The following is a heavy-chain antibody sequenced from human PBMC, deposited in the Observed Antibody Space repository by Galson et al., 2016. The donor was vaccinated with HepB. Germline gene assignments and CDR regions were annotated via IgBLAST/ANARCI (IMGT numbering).Heavy chain of an antibody. D-gene: IGHD6-6*01. V-gene: IGHV4-61*02. CDR3: ATRISPRPFDI. Sequence: PLSLTCSVSDASVSSGGYHWTWIRQSAGKGLEWVGRIFTYGSTNYNPSLRSRATVSLDTSKNQFSLRLDSMTAADSGIYYCATRISPRPFDIWGRGTMVTVSS. J-gene: IGHJ3*02. CDR1: DASVSSGGYH. CDR2: IFTYGST.